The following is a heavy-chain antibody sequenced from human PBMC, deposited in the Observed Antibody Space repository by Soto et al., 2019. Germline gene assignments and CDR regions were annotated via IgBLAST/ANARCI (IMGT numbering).Heavy chain of an antibody. Sequence: SVKVSCKASGGTFSSYAISWVRQAPGQGLEWMGGIIPIFGTANYAQKFQGRVTITADESTSTAYMELSSLRSEDTAVYYCARDRYYDSSGYPNYYYYGMDVWGQGTTVTVSS. J-gene: IGHJ6*02. CDR3: ARDRYYDSSGYPNYYYYGMDV. D-gene: IGHD3-22*01. CDR1: GGTFSSYA. V-gene: IGHV1-69*13. CDR2: IIPIFGTA.